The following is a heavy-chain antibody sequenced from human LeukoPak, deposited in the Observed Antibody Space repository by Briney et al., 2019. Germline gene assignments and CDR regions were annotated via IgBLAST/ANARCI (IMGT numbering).Heavy chain of an antibody. J-gene: IGHJ6*03. Sequence: SETLSLTCTVSGGSISSYYWSWIRQPPGKGLEYTGYIYYSGSTNYNPSLKSRVTISVDTSKNQFSLKLSSVTAADTAVYYCARETSQKGAHYMDVWGKGTTVTISS. CDR1: GGSISSYY. V-gene: IGHV4-59*01. CDR2: IYYSGST. CDR3: ARETSQKGAHYMDV. D-gene: IGHD3-16*01.